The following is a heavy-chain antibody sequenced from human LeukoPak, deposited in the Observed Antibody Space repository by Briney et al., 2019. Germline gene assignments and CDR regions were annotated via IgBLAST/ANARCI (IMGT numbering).Heavy chain of an antibody. J-gene: IGHJ4*02. CDR1: GGTFSSYA. CDR3: ARDPFAEMYSGSYGS. CDR2: IIPIFGTA. V-gene: IGHV1-69*13. D-gene: IGHD1-26*01. Sequence: GASVKVSCKASGGTFSSYAISWVRQAPGQGLEWMGGIIPIFGTANYAQKFQGRVTITADESTRTAYMELSSLRSEDTAVYYCARDPFAEMYSGSYGSWGQGTLVTVSS.